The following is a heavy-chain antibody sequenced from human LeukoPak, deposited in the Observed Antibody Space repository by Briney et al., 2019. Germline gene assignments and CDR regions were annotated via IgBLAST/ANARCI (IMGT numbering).Heavy chain of an antibody. Sequence: GGSLRLSCAASGFTVSSNYMTWVRQAPGKGLEWVSSISSRSSYIYYADSVKGRFTISRDNAKNSLYLQMNSLRAEDTAVYYCARGGYGYNFFDYWGQGTLVTVSS. V-gene: IGHV3-21*01. D-gene: IGHD5-24*01. J-gene: IGHJ4*02. CDR3: ARGGYGYNFFDY. CDR1: GFTVSSNY. CDR2: ISSRSSYI.